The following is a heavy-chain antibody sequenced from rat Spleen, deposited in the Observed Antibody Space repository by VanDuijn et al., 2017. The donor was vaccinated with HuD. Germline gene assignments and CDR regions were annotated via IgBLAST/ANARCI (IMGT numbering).Heavy chain of an antibody. CDR1: GFTFNKYW. J-gene: IGHJ2*01. CDR2: ITNTDGRT. D-gene: IGHD1-7*01. Sequence: EVQLAESGGGLVQPGKSLKLSCVASGFTFNKYWMTWIRQAPGKGLEWVASITNTDGRTYYPDSVKGRFTISRDNAKSILYLQMNSLRSEDTATYYCTREDSMGIFDCWGQGVMVTVSS. CDR3: TREDSMGIFDC. V-gene: IGHV5-31*01.